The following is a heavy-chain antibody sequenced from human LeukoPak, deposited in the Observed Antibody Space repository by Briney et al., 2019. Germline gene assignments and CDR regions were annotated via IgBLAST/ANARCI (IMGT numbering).Heavy chain of an antibody. CDR3: ARVYIDNLGYSPRSSFDS. D-gene: IGHD3-22*01. V-gene: IGHV3-21*01. CDR1: GFSFSSYS. CDR2: ISSTSRSSYI. Sequence: GGSLRLSCAASGFSFSSYSMNWVRQAPGKGLEWVSSISSTSRSSYIFYAESVKGRFTISRDNTKNSLFLQMNSLVAEDTAVYYCARVYIDNLGYSPRSSFDSWGQGSLVTVSS. J-gene: IGHJ4*02.